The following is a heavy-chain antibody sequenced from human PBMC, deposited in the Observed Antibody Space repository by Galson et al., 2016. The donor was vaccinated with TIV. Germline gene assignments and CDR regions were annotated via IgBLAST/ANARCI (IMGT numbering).Heavy chain of an antibody. V-gene: IGHV1-24*01. CDR2: FDPEVSKT. CDR1: GNSLNESV. Sequence: SVKVSCKVSGNSLNESVIHWVRQAPGKGLEWMGGFDPEVSKTVYAQMLQGRVTMAADTSRNTAYMELGSLRFEDTAVYYCATVAWFPGLSLDNWGQGTLVTVSS. J-gene: IGHJ4*02. D-gene: IGHD2/OR15-2a*01. CDR3: ATVAWFPGLSLDN.